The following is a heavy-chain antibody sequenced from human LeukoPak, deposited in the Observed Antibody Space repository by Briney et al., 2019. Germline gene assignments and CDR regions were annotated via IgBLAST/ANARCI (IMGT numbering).Heavy chain of an antibody. V-gene: IGHV3-21*01. Sequence: PGGSLRLSCAASGFTFSSYSMTWVPQATGKGLQGVSSISSSSSYIYYADSVKGRFTISRDNAKNSVYLQMNSLRAEDTAVYYCARGDGATPPDFFDMWGQGTMVTVSS. J-gene: IGHJ3*02. CDR2: ISSSSSYI. CDR3: ARGDGATPPDFFDM. CDR1: GFTFSSYS. D-gene: IGHD3/OR15-3a*01.